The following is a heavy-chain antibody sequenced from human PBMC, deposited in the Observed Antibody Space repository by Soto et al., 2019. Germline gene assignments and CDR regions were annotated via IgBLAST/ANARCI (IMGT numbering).Heavy chain of an antibody. D-gene: IGHD6-19*01. V-gene: IGHV3-30*18. Sequence: GGSLRLSCAASGFTFSSYGMHWVRQAPGKGLEWVAVISYDGSNKYYADSVKGRFTISRDNSKNTLYLQMNSLRAEDTAVYYCAKLPGYSSGRVNYFDYWGQGTLVTVSS. CDR2: ISYDGSNK. CDR1: GFTFSSYG. CDR3: AKLPGYSSGRVNYFDY. J-gene: IGHJ4*02.